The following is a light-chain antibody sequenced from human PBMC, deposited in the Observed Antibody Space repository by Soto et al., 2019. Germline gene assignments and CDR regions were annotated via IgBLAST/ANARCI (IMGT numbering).Light chain of an antibody. CDR1: QTISSY. CDR3: QQTYSTLFT. Sequence: XXQMTQSPSSLSASVGDRVTITCRASQTISSYLNWYQQKPGKAPKLLIYAASSLQSGVPSRFSGSGSGTDFTLTISSLQTEDFATYYCQQTYSTLFTFGPGTKVDVK. CDR2: AAS. J-gene: IGKJ3*01. V-gene: IGKV1-39*01.